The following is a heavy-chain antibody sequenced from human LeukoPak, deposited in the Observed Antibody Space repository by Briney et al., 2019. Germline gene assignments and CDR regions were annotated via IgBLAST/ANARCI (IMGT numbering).Heavy chain of an antibody. J-gene: IGHJ4*02. D-gene: IGHD1-26*01. CDR3: AREPLVGPTNFDY. V-gene: IGHV1-2*02. CDR1: GYTLTELS. CDR2: INPNSGGT. Sequence: ASVKVSCKVSGYTLTELSMHWVRQAPGQGLEWMGWINPNSGGTNYAQKFQGRVTMTRDTSISTAYMELSRLRSDDTAVYYCAREPLVGPTNFDYWGQGTLVTVSS.